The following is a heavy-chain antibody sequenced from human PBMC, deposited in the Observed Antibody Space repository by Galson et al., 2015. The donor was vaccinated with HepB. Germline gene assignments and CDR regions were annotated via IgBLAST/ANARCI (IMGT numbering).Heavy chain of an antibody. V-gene: IGHV3-30*18. Sequence: SLRLSCAASGFTFSGYAMNWVRQAPGKGLEWVAVISYDGSNKYYADSVKGRFTISRDNSKNTLYLQMNSLRAEDTAVYYCAKDLTEKDIVVVVAARSGLVDWGQGTLVTVSS. J-gene: IGHJ4*02. CDR2: ISYDGSNK. D-gene: IGHD2-15*01. CDR1: GFTFSGYA. CDR3: AKDLTEKDIVVVVAARSGLVD.